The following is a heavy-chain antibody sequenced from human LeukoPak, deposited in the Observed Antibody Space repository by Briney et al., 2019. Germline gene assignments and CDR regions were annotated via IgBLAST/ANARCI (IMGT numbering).Heavy chain of an antibody. D-gene: IGHD6-19*01. CDR1: GFTFSKYR. Sequence: GGSLRLSCAASGFTFSKYRMLWVRQAPGKGLESVSRINTDGTVTTYADSVKGRLTVSRDNADNTMFLQMNSVRDEDTAVYYCATKQWLAPPPDSWGQGTPVTVSS. V-gene: IGHV3-74*01. CDR3: ATKQWLAPPPDS. J-gene: IGHJ4*02. CDR2: INTDGTVT.